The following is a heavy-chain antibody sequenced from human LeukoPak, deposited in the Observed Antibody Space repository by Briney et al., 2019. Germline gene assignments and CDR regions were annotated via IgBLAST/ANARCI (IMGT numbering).Heavy chain of an antibody. CDR1: GYSINSGYY. V-gene: IGHV4-38-2*01. CDR2: IYHSGST. D-gene: IGHD2/OR15-2a*01. Sequence: SETLSLTCDVSGYSINSGYYWGWIRPPPGKGLEWIGSIYHSGSTYYNASLKSRVSISVDTSRNYFSLKLSSVTAADTAVYFCARRFCSTTFCHLDLWGRGALVIVSS. CDR3: ARRFCSTTFCHLDL. J-gene: IGHJ2*01.